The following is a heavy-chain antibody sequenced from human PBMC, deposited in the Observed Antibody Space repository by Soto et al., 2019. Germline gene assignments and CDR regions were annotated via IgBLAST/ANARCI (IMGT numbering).Heavy chain of an antibody. CDR1: GFTFSSYW. CDR2: IKQDGSEK. D-gene: IGHD3-16*01. Sequence: GGSLRLSCAASGFTFSSYWMSWVRQAPGKGLEWVANIKQDGSEKYYVDSVKGRFTISRDNAKNSLYLQMNSLRAEDTAVYYCAREDNYDYIWGSGNNWFDPWGQGTLVTVSS. CDR3: AREDNYDYIWGSGNNWFDP. V-gene: IGHV3-7*01. J-gene: IGHJ5*02.